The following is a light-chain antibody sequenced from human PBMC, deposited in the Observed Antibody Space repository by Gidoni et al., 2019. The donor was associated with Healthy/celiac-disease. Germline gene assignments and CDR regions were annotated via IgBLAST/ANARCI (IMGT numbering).Light chain of an antibody. V-gene: IGKV1-6*01. CDR2: AAS. Sequence: AIQMTHSPSSLSASVGDRVTITCRASQGIRNDVGWYQQKPGKAPKLLIYAASSLPSGVPSRFSGSGSGTDFTLTISSLQPEDFATYYCLQDYNYPPTFGQGTRLEIK. CDR3: LQDYNYPPT. CDR1: QGIRND. J-gene: IGKJ5*01.